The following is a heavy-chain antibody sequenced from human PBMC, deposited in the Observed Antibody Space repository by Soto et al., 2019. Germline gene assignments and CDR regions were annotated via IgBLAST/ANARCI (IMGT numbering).Heavy chain of an antibody. CDR3: ARVGTVGATKDYYYGMDV. D-gene: IGHD1-26*01. V-gene: IGHV4-59*01. Sequence: SPTLSLTCTVSGGSISSYYWSWIRPPPGKGLEWIGYIYYSGSTNYNPSLKSRVTISVDTSKNQFSLKLSSVTAADTAVYYCARVGTVGATKDYYYGMDVWGQGTTVTVSS. CDR2: IYYSGST. CDR1: GGSISSYY. J-gene: IGHJ6*02.